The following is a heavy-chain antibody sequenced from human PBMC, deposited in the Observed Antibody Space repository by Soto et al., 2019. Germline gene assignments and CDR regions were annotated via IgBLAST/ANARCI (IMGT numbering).Heavy chain of an antibody. D-gene: IGHD2-21*01. CDR2: IYYTGST. Sequence: SETLSLTCTVSGGSVSSESHYWSWIRQTPGKGLEWIGYIYYTGSTNYNPSLKGRVTMSVDTSRDQVSLRLRSVTRADTAVYYCARDTTYMVVPYYYYYGMDVWGQGTTVTVSS. J-gene: IGHJ6*02. CDR3: ARDTTYMVVPYYYYYGMDV. V-gene: IGHV4-61*01. CDR1: GGSVSSESHY.